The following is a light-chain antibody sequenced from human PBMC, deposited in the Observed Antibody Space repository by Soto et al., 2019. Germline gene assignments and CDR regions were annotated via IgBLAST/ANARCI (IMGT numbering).Light chain of an antibody. CDR3: QRYISAPFT. J-gene: IGKJ3*01. CDR1: QGISNY. CDR2: AAS. V-gene: IGKV1-27*01. Sequence: DIQMTQSPSSLSASVGDRDTITCRATQGISNYLAWYQQKPGKVPKLLIYAASTLQSGVPSRFSGSGSGTDFTLTISSLQPEDVATYYCQRYISAPFTFGPGTNVHIK.